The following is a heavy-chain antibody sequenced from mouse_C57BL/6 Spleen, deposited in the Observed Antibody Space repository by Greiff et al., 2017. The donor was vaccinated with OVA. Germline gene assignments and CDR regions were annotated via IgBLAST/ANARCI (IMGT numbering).Heavy chain of an antibody. V-gene: IGHV5-17*01. Sequence: EVHLVESGGGLVKPGGSLKLSCAASGFTFSDYGMHWVRQAPEKGLEWVAYISSGSSTIYYADTVKGRFTISRDNAKNTLFLQMTSLRSEDTAMYYCARPNPYLYYFDYWGQGTTLTVSS. CDR2: ISSGSSTI. CDR1: GFTFSDYG. J-gene: IGHJ2*01. CDR3: ARPNPYLYYFDY. D-gene: IGHD1-1*01.